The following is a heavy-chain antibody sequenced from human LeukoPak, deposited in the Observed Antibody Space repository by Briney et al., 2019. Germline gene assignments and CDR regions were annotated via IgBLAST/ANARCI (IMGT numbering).Heavy chain of an antibody. CDR3: ERDAYNWNY. J-gene: IGHJ4*02. D-gene: IGHD1-20*01. Sequence: SETLSLTCTVSSGSISTSNYYWGWVRQPPGKALEWIGNIFYSGSTYYSPSLKSRVTISVDTSKNQFSLKLSSVTAADTAVYYCERDAYNWNYWGQGTLVTVSS. CDR2: IFYSGST. V-gene: IGHV4-39*07. CDR1: SGSISTSNYY.